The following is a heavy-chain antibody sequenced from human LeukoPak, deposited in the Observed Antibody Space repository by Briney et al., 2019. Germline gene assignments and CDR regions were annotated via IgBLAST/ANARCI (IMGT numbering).Heavy chain of an antibody. J-gene: IGHJ4*02. CDR1: GFTFSSYA. D-gene: IGHD3-3*01. CDR3: AFFSNYFDF. V-gene: IGHV3-30*04. Sequence: GRSLRLSCAASGFTFSSYAMHWVRQAPGKGLEWVAVISYDGSNKYYADSVKGRFTISRDNSKNTLYLQMNSLRAEDTAVYYCAFFSNYFDFWGQGTLVTVSS. CDR2: ISYDGSNK.